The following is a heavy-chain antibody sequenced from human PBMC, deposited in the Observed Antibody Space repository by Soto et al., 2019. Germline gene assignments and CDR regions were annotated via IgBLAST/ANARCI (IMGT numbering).Heavy chain of an antibody. J-gene: IGHJ4*02. CDR2: INHSGST. D-gene: IGHD2-2*01. CDR1: GGSFSGYY. Sequence: SETLSLTCAVYGGSFSGYYWSWIRQPPGKGLEWIGEINHSGSTNYNPSLKSRVTISVDTSKNQFSLKLSSVTAADTAVYYCARGRTIRFQLPGGYYFEYWGQGTLVTVSS. V-gene: IGHV4-34*01. CDR3: ARGRTIRFQLPGGYYFEY.